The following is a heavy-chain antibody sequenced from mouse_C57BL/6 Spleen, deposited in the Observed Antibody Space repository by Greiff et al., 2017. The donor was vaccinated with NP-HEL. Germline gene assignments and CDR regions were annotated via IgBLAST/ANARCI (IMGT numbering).Heavy chain of an antibody. CDR1: GYTFTHYW. J-gene: IGHJ3*01. CDR2: IHPNSGST. D-gene: IGHD2-3*01. CDR3: ARDGYYPAWFAY. Sequence: QVQLPQPGAELVKPGASVKLSCKASGYTFTHYWMHWVKQRPGPSLWWIGIIHPNSGSTNYNEKFKSKATLTVDKSSSTAYMQLSSLTSEDSAVYYCARDGYYPAWFAYWGQGTLVTVSA. V-gene: IGHV1-64*01.